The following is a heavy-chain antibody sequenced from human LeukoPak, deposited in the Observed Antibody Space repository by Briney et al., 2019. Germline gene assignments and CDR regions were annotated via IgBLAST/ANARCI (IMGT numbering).Heavy chain of an antibody. D-gene: IGHD1-26*01. V-gene: IGHV3-23*01. CDR3: VKGLQWELPFDC. J-gene: IGHJ4*02. CDR2: ISGSGGDST. Sequence: GGSLRLSCAASGFTFDDYGMTWVRQAPGKGLKWVSAISGSGGDSTYYADSVRGRFTISRDNSKNTLYLQMNSLRVEDTAVYYCVKGLQWELPFDCWGQGTLVTVSS. CDR1: GFTFDDYG.